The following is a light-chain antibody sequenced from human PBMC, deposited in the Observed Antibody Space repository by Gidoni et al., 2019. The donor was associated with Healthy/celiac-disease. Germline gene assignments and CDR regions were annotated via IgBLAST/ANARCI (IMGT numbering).Light chain of an antibody. CDR3: SSYTSSSTV. V-gene: IGLV2-14*03. CDR2: DVS. J-gene: IGLJ2*01. CDR1: RSDVGGYNY. Sequence: QSALTPPAFVSASPGQSITISCTGTRSDVGGYNYVSWYQQHPGKAPKLMIYDVSNRPSGVSNRFSGSKSGNTASLTISGLQAEDEADYYCSSYTSSSTVFGGGTKLTVL.